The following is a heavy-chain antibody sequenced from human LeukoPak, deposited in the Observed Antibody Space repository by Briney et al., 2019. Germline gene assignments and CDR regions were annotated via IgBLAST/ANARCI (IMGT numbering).Heavy chain of an antibody. J-gene: IGHJ4*02. Sequence: GRSLRLSCAASGFTFDDYAMHWVRQAPGKGLEWVSGISWNSGNIGYADSVKGRFTISRDNAKNSLYLQMNSLRAEDTALYYRAKGGDTVKGYSYGRPFDYWGQGALVTVSS. V-gene: IGHV3-9*01. D-gene: IGHD5-18*01. CDR3: AKGGDTVKGYSYGRPFDY. CDR2: ISWNSGNI. CDR1: GFTFDDYA.